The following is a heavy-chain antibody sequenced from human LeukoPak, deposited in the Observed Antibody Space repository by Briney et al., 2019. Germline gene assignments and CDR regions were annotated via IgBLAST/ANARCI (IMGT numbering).Heavy chain of an antibody. CDR2: IRYDGSNK. CDR1: GFTLGNYV. CDR3: AVKERGNARGGVTAPDI. J-gene: IGHJ3*02. Sequence: GGSLRLSCTASGFTLGNYVMYWVRQAPGKGLEWVAFIRYDGSNKYYADSVKGRFTISRDNSKNTLYLQMNSLRAEDTAVYYCAVKERGNARGGVTAPDIWGQGTMVTVSS. V-gene: IGHV3-30*02. D-gene: IGHD2-21*02.